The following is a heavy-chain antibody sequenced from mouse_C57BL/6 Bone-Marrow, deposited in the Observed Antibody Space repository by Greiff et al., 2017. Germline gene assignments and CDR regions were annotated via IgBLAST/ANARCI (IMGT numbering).Heavy chain of an antibody. D-gene: IGHD1-1*01. V-gene: IGHV1-55*01. J-gene: IGHJ2*01. CDR2: IYPGSGST. Sequence: QVQLKQPGAELVKPGASVKMSCKASGYTFTSYWITWVKQRPGQGLEWLGDIYPGSGSTNYNEKFKSKATLTVDTSSSTAYMQLSSLTSEDSAVYYCARTGYGSSPYYFDYWGQGTTLTVSS. CDR1: GYTFTSYW. CDR3: ARTGYGSSPYYFDY.